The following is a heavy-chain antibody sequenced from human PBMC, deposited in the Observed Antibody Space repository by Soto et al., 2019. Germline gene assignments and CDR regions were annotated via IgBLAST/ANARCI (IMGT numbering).Heavy chain of an antibody. CDR3: ARDEMATIGGFDY. Sequence: QVQLQESGPGLVKPSQTLSLTCTVSGGSISSGDYYWSWIRQPPGKGLEWIGYIYYSGSTYYNPYLKSRVTLSVDTSKNQFSLKLSSVTAADTAVYYCARDEMATIGGFDYWGQGTLVTVSS. CDR1: GGSISSGDYY. CDR2: IYYSGST. V-gene: IGHV4-30-4*01. D-gene: IGHD5-12*01. J-gene: IGHJ4*02.